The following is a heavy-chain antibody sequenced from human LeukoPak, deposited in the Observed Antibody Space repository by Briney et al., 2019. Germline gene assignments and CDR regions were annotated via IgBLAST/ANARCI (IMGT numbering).Heavy chain of an antibody. CDR2: INSDGSWT. D-gene: IGHD3-16*01. CDR3: ARGGGLDV. V-gene: IGHV3-74*01. Sequence: GGSLRLSCAASGNYWMHWVRQAPGKGLVWVSHINSDGSWTSYADSVKGRFTISKDNPKNSLYLQMSNLRAEDTAVYFCARGGGLDVWGQGATVTVSS. J-gene: IGHJ6*02. CDR1: GNYW.